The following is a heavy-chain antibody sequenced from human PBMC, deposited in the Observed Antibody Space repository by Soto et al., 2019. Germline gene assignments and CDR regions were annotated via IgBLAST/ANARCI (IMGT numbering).Heavy chain of an antibody. J-gene: IGHJ4*02. CDR1: GGSISSGGYY. CDR3: ARGGYDSGIFDY. D-gene: IGHD5-12*01. V-gene: IGHV4-31*03. CDR2: IYYSGST. Sequence: PSETLTLTCTVSGGSISSGGYYWSWIRQHPGKGLEWIGYIYYSGSTYYNPSLKSRVTISVDTSKNQFSLKLSSVTAADTAVYYCARGGYDSGIFDYWGQGTLVTVSS.